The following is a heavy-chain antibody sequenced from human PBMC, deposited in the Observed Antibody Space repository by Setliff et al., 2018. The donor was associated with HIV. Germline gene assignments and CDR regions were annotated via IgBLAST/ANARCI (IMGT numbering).Heavy chain of an antibody. CDR2: IDHSGST. CDR1: GGAFNDFY. D-gene: IGHD3-3*02. V-gene: IGHV4-34*01. Sequence: SETLSLTCAVYGGAFNDFYWGWIRQPPGKGLEWIGEIDHSGSTNNNPSLKSRLTISVDTSKKQFSLRLTSLTAADTAVYFCARLEKLDDISYFDYWGQGTLVTVSS. J-gene: IGHJ4*02. CDR3: ARLEKLDDISYFDY.